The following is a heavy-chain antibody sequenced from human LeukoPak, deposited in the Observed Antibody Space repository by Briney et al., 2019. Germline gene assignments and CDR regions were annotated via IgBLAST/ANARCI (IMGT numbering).Heavy chain of an antibody. CDR3: ARGLEAAAGSFDY. Sequence: GGSLRLSCAASGFTFSSYGMHWVRQAPGKGLEWVAIIWYDGSNKYYVDSVKGRFTISRDNSKNTLYLQMNSLRAEDTAVYYCARGLEAAAGSFDYWGQGTLVTVSS. CDR1: GFTFSSYG. J-gene: IGHJ4*02. V-gene: IGHV3-33*01. D-gene: IGHD6-13*01. CDR2: IWYDGSNK.